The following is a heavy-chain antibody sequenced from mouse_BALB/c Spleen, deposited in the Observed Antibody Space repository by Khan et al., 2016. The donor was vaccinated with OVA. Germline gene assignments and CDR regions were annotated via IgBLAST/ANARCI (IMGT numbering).Heavy chain of an antibody. CDR3: ARQPYNQYHLMDY. CDR1: GFSLTNYG. CDR2: IWSDGST. J-gene: IGHJ4*01. D-gene: IGHD2-10*01. Sequence: QVQLQQSGPGLVAPSQSLSITCTISGFSLTNYGVHWVRQPPGKGLEWLVVIWSDGSTIYNSALKSRLSICKDNSKSQVFLKMNRLQTDDTAMYYCARQPYNQYHLMDYWGQGTSVTVSS. V-gene: IGHV2-6-1*01.